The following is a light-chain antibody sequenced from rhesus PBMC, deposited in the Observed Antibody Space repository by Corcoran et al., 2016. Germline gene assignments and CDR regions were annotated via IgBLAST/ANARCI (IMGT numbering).Light chain of an antibody. CDR2: AAS. CDR3: QHYYDDPYS. V-gene: IGKV1S8*01. Sequence: DIQMTQSPSALSASVGDRVTISCRASQNIDSNVAWYQQKPGKAPKLLIYAASSLQTGIPSRFSGSGSGTDFTLPISSLQPEESATYYCQHYYDDPYSFGQGTKVEIK. J-gene: IGKJ2*01. CDR1: QNIDSN.